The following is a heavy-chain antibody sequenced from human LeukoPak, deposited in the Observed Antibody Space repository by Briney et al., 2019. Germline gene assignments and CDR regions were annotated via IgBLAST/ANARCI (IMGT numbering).Heavy chain of an antibody. CDR1: GYSFTTDN. CDR3: AREPPNSYYFDY. J-gene: IGHJ4*02. V-gene: IGHV1-46*01. Sequence: ASVRVSCKASGYSFTTDNMHWMRQAPGQRLEWMGIIYSSGGSTSAQKFQGRVTMTRDTSTSTVYMELSSLRSEDTAVYYCAREPPNSYYFDYWGQGTLVTVSS. CDR2: IYSSGGST. D-gene: IGHD2/OR15-2a*01.